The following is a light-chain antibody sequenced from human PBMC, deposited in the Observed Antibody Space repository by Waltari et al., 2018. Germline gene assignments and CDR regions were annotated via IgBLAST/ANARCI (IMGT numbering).Light chain of an antibody. CDR2: YKSDSDK. J-gene: IGLJ2*01. V-gene: IGLV5-45*03. CDR1: SGINVGAYR. Sequence: QAVLTQPSSLSASPGASASLTCTLRSGINVGAYRIYWYQQNPGSPPQYLLRYKSDSDKGLGSGVPSRFSGSKDASANAGILLISGLQSDDEADYYCMIFHGNAWVFGGGTKLTVL. CDR3: MIFHGNAWV.